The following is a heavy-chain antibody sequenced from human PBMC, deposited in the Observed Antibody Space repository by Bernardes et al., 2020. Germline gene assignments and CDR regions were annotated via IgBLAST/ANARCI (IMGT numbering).Heavy chain of an antibody. CDR1: GGSISSGDYY. Sequence: SETLSLTCTVSGGSISSGDYYWSWIRQHPGRGLEWIGHIYYSGNIYYNPSLKSRVTISVDTSKNQFSLKLSSVTAADTADYYCARGDWGKIYFDYWGQGTLVTVSS. CDR2: IYYSGNI. CDR3: ARGDWGKIYFDY. J-gene: IGHJ4*02. D-gene: IGHD2-21*02. V-gene: IGHV4-31*03.